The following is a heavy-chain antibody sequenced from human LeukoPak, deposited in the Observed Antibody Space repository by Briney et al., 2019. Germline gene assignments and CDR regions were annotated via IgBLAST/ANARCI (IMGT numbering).Heavy chain of an antibody. Sequence: PSETLSLTCTVSGGSISGHYWSWVRQAPGKGLEWVGRIISKAGGETTDYAAPVKGRFTISRDDSRNTVYLQMKSPKTEDTAVYYCCTHHTSSSCIYWGQGTLVTVSS. D-gene: IGHD6-13*01. CDR3: CTHHTSSSCIY. J-gene: IGHJ4*02. V-gene: IGHV3-15*01. CDR2: IISKAGGETT. CDR1: GGSISGHY.